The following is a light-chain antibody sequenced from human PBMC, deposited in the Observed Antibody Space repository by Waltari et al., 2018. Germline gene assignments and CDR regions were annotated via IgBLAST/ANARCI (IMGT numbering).Light chain of an antibody. J-gene: IGKJ2*01. CDR1: QSINTW. V-gene: IGKV1-5*03. CDR2: KAS. CDR3: QQYNSDQYT. Sequence: DIQMTQSPSTLSASIGDRVTITCRASQSINTWLDWYQHRPGKAPKLLIQKASFLQSGVPSRFSGSESGTEFTLTINSLQPDDLATYHCQQYNSDQYTFGQGTKLEI.